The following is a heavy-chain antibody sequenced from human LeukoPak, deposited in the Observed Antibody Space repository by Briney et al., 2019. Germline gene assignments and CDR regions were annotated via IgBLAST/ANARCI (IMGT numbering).Heavy chain of an antibody. CDR2: IDQGGSVR. D-gene: IGHD6-13*01. V-gene: IGHV3-7*01. CDR3: ARDPESSSFDL. J-gene: IGHJ4*02. CDR1: GFSFSTYW. Sequence: PGGSLRLSCAASGFSFSTYWMSWVRQTPEKGLEFVANIDQGGSVRNYMDSLKGRCTISRDNAKKSLYQEINSLRADDTAVYYCARDPESSSFDLWGRGALVTVSS.